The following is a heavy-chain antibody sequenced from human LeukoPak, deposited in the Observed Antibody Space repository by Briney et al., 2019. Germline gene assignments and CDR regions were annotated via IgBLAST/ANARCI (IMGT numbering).Heavy chain of an antibody. V-gene: IGHV3-30*18. Sequence: GVSLGLSCAAAGFTVSNYAMHWVLQAPGKGLECVSAISYDGSNLYDGDSVKGRFTGYRDNSKNTVYLQMSSLGGDDAAVYYCAKDRYGSGSYPLFDYWGQGTLVTVSS. J-gene: IGHJ4*02. CDR1: GFTVSNYA. CDR2: ISYDGSNL. CDR3: AKDRYGSGSYPLFDY. D-gene: IGHD3-10*01.